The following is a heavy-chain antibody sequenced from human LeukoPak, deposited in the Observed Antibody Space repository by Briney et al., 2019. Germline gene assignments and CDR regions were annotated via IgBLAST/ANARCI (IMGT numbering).Heavy chain of an antibody. CDR2: INLSADST. J-gene: IGHJ4*02. CDR3: ARESPMVYYFDY. CDR1: GYSFTSYY. V-gene: IGHV1-46*01. D-gene: IGHD3-10*01. Sequence: GASVKVSCKASGYSFTSYYMHWVRQAPGQGRELMGIINLSADSTSYAQKFQGRVTMTRDTSTSTVYMELSSMRSEDTALYYCARESPMVYYFDYWGQGTLVTVSS.